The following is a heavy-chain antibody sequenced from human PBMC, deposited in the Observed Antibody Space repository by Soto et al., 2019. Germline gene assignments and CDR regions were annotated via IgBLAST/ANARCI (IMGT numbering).Heavy chain of an antibody. Sequence: SVKVSCKASGGTFSSYAISWVRQAPGQGLEWMGGIIPIFGTANYAQKFQGRVTITADESTSTAYMELSSLRSEDTAVYYCARARERDYSLTGDYYYGMDVWGQGTTVTVSS. CDR2: IIPIFGTA. CDR1: GGTFSSYA. CDR3: ARARERDYSLTGDYYYGMDV. D-gene: IGHD2-15*01. V-gene: IGHV1-69*13. J-gene: IGHJ6*02.